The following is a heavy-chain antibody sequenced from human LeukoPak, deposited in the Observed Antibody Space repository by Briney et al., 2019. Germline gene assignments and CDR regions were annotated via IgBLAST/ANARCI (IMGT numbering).Heavy chain of an antibody. Sequence: ASVKVSCKASGYTFTSYDINWVRQATGLGLEWMGWMNPNSGNTGYAQKFQGRVTMTRNTSISTAYMELSSLRSEDTAVYYCARGRAVTNDAFDIWGQGTMVTVSS. CDR1: GYTFTSYD. J-gene: IGHJ3*02. CDR3: ARGRAVTNDAFDI. V-gene: IGHV1-8*01. D-gene: IGHD4-17*01. CDR2: MNPNSGNT.